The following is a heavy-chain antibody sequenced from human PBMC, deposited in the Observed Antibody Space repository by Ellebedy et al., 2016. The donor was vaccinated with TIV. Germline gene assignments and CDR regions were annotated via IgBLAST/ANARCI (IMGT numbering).Heavy chain of an antibody. CDR2: IYYSGST. V-gene: IGHV4-61*01. Sequence: SETLSLTCTVSGGSISSSSYYWSWIRQPPGKGLEWIGYIYYSGSTNYNPSLKSRVTISVDTSKDQFSLKLSSVTAADTAVYYCARDTGSGSYYNAYGMDVWGQGTTVTVSS. CDR3: ARDTGSGSYYNAYGMDV. J-gene: IGHJ6*02. CDR1: GGSISSSSYY. D-gene: IGHD3-10*01.